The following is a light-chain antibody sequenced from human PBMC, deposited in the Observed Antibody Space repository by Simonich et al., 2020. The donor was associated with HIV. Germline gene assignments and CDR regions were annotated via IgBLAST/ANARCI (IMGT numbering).Light chain of an antibody. CDR3: QQFNSYPYT. Sequence: AIQLTQSPSSLSASVGDRVTITCRASQDINSALAWYQQKPGKAPKLLSYDASRLESGVPSRFSGSGSGTDFTLTISSLQPEDFATYYCQQFNSYPYTFGQGTKLEIK. J-gene: IGKJ2*01. CDR2: DAS. CDR1: QDINSA. V-gene: IGKV1-13*02.